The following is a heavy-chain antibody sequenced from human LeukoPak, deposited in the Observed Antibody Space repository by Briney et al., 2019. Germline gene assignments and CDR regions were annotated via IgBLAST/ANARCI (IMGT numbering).Heavy chain of an antibody. CDR3: ARGYNSGWYYFDY. J-gene: IGHJ4*02. D-gene: IGHD6-19*01. V-gene: IGHV1-8*01. Sequence: SSVNVSCKPSGYTFTSYDINWVRQATGQVLEGMGWMNPNSGNTGYAHKFQGRGTMTSNRSIRKAYMELSSLRSEDTAVCYCARGYNSGWYYFDYWGQGTLVSVSS. CDR1: GYTFTSYD. CDR2: MNPNSGNT.